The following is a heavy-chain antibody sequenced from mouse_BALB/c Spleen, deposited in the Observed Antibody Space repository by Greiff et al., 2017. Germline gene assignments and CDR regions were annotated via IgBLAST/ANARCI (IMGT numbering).Heavy chain of an antibody. Sequence: EVHLVESGGGLVQPGGSLKLSCAASGFTFTSYGMSWVRQTPDKRLELVATINSNGGSTYYPDSVKGRFTISRDNAKNTLYLQMSSLKSEDTAMYYCARDHYRYGGYWGQGTTLTVSS. CDR3: ARDHYRYGGY. D-gene: IGHD2-14*01. CDR2: INSNGGST. V-gene: IGHV5-6-3*01. CDR1: GFTFTSYG. J-gene: IGHJ2*01.